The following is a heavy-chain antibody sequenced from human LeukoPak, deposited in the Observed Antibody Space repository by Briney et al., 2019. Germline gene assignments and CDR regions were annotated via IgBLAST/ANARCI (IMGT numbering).Heavy chain of an antibody. CDR1: GGSLSGYY. D-gene: IGHD3-10*01. Sequence: SETLSLTCAVYGGSLSGYYWSWIRQPPGKGLEWIGEINHSGSTNYNPSLKSRVTISVDTSKNQFSLKLSSVTAADTAVYYCAREGKRRPYYGSGTYGMDVWGKGTTVTVSS. CDR2: INHSGST. V-gene: IGHV4-34*01. J-gene: IGHJ6*04. CDR3: AREGKRRPYYGSGTYGMDV.